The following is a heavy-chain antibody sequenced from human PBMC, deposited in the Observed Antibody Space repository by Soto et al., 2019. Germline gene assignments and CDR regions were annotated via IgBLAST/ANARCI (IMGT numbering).Heavy chain of an antibody. Sequence: QVQLVQSGGGVDQTGRSLRLSCAASGFNFNTYFMHWVRQAPGKGLECVAMIFPNGRAKEYADSVKGRFPTSRDNSNPRKYLQMDSLRPEDMAVYYCARNDEHGCNCYLAYWGQGALVTGSS. V-gene: IGHV3-30*13. D-gene: IGHD3-10*01. J-gene: IGHJ4*02. CDR1: GFNFNTYF. CDR3: ARNDEHGCNCYLAY. CDR2: IFPNGRAK.